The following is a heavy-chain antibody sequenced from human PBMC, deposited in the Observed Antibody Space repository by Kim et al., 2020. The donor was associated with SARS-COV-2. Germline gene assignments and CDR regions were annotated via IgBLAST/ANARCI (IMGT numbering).Heavy chain of an antibody. CDR2: IYHSGST. CDR1: GGSISSSNW. J-gene: IGHJ4*02. CDR3: ANGLAAAGTGFDY. D-gene: IGHD6-13*01. V-gene: IGHV4-4*02. Sequence: SETLSLTCAVSGGSISSSNWWSWVRQPPGKGLEWIGEIYHSGSTNYNPSLKSRVTISVDKSKNQFSLKLSSVTAADTAVYYCANGLAAAGTGFDYWGQGTLVTVSS.